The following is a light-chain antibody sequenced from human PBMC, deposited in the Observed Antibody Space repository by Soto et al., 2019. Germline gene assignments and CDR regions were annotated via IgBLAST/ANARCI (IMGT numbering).Light chain of an antibody. J-gene: IGLJ3*02. V-gene: IGLV2-14*01. CDR3: ISYTSSITRV. CDR2: EVS. CDR1: SSDVGGYNY. Sequence: QSALTQPASVSGSPGQSITLSCPGTSSDVGGYNYVSWYQQHPGKAPKLMIYEVSNRPSGVSNRFSGSKSGNTASLTISGLQAEDEGDYSCISYTSSITRVFGGGTKLTVL.